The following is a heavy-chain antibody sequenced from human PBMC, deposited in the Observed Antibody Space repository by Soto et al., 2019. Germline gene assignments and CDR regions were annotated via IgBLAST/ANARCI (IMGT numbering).Heavy chain of an antibody. CDR3: AREIIPLTTDWYFDL. Sequence: QVQLQESGPGLVKPSETLSLTCTVSGGSISGGGYYWSWIRQPPGKGLEWIGYTYDSGSTYYNPSLKSRISISIDTSKNQFSLRLTSVTAADTAVYYGAREIIPLTTDWYFDLWGRGTLVTVSS. CDR2: TYDSGST. CDR1: GGSISGGGYY. D-gene: IGHD4-17*01. V-gene: IGHV4-30-4*01. J-gene: IGHJ2*01.